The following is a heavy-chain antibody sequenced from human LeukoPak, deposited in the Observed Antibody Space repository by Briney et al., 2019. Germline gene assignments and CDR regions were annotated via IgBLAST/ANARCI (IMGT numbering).Heavy chain of an antibody. CDR1: GYTFTSYG. CDR3: ARDYDFWSGYDNWFDP. Sequence: GALVKVSCKASGYTFTSYGISWVRQAPGQGLEWMGWISAYNGNTNYAQKLQGRVTMTTDTSTSTAYMELRSLRSDDTAVYYCARDYDFWSGYDNWFDPWGQGTLVTVSS. V-gene: IGHV1-18*01. CDR2: ISAYNGNT. J-gene: IGHJ5*02. D-gene: IGHD3-3*01.